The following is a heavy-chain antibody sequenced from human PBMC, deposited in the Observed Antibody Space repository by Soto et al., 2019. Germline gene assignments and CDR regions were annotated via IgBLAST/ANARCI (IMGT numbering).Heavy chain of an antibody. D-gene: IGHD3-22*01. J-gene: IGHJ3*02. CDR3: AKYSYDSSGFSRENALDI. V-gene: IGHV3-23*01. Sequence: VHQAPGKGLEWVSGFSGNGETTFYADSVQGRFTLSRDKSKNTVYLQMDNLRGEDTAVYYCAKYSYDSSGFSRENALDIWGPGTMVTVSS. CDR2: FSGNGETT.